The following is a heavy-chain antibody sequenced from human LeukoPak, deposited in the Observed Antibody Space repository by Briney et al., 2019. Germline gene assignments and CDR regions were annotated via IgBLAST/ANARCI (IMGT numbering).Heavy chain of an antibody. J-gene: IGHJ4*02. Sequence: GGSLRLSCAASGFIFRSFGMHWVRQSPGKGLEWLAVVGYDGDKRDYADSVKGRFTISRDNSRNTIDLQLSSLRAEDTAVYYCARDGSYMVRGVSTYYFDYWGQGALVTVSS. CDR2: VGYDGDKR. V-gene: IGHV3-30*03. CDR3: ARDGSYMVRGVSTYYFDY. D-gene: IGHD3-10*01. CDR1: GFIFRSFG.